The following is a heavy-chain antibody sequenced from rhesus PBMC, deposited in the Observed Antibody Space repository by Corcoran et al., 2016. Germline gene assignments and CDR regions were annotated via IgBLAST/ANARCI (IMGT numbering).Heavy chain of an antibody. CDR3: ARLVVFTAHDY. Sequence: QVQLQESGPGLVKPSETLSLTCAVSGGSFSSYWWTWIRQPPGKGLEWIGEINGNSGNTNSNPSLKSRVTMSKDASKNQFSLKLDSLTAADTAVYYCARLVVFTAHDYWGQGVLVTVSS. V-gene: IGHV4-80*01. D-gene: IGHD2-27*01. CDR2: INGNSGNT. CDR1: GGSFSSYW. J-gene: IGHJ4*01.